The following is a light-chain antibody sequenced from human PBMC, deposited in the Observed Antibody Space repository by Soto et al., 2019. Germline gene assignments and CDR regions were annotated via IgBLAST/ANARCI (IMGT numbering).Light chain of an antibody. Sequence: QSAPTQPASVSGSPGQSITISCTGTSSDVGAYNYVSWYQQHPGKAPKLMIYEVSYRPSGVSDRFSGSRSGNTASLTISGLQAEDESDYYCSSYTSSTTWVFGGGTKLTVL. V-gene: IGLV2-14*01. CDR3: SSYTSSTTWV. CDR2: EVS. CDR1: SSDVGAYNY. J-gene: IGLJ3*02.